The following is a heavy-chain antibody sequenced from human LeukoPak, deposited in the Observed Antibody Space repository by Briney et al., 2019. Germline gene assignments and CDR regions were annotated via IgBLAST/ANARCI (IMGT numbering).Heavy chain of an antibody. CDR1: GYTFSGYY. CDR2: IKPDSGDT. CDR3: ATSIVVVPGWSLGY. J-gene: IGHJ4*02. Sequence: ASVKVSCKASGYTFSGYYIHWVRQAPGQGLEWMGLIKPDSGDTNYAQNFRGRVTMTRDTSITTAYMELNRLTSDDTAVYYCATSIVVVPGWSLGYWGQGTLVTVSS. D-gene: IGHD2-2*01. V-gene: IGHV1-2*02.